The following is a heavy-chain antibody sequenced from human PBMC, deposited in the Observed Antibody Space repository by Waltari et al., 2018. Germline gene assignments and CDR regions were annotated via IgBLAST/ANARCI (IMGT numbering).Heavy chain of an antibody. CDR3: ARDRGIANPAYYYYGMDV. J-gene: IGHJ6*02. V-gene: IGHV3-30-3*01. Sequence: QVQLVESGGGVVQPGRSLRLSCAASGFTFSSYAMHWVRQAPGKGLEWVAVISYDGSNKYYADSVKGRFTISRDNSKNTLYLQMNSLRAEDTAVYYCARDRGIANPAYYYYGMDVWGQGTTVTVSS. CDR1: GFTFSSYA. CDR2: ISYDGSNK. D-gene: IGHD2-21*01.